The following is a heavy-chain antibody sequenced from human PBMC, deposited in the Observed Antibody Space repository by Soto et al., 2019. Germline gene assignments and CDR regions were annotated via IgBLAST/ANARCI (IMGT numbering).Heavy chain of an antibody. D-gene: IGHD6-25*01. CDR3: TRLGRDGYTTPFDY. Sequence: GGSLRLSCAASGFTFSRYWMSWFRQAPGKGLECVGFITSRRYGGTAEYAASVKGRFTISRDDSKSIAYLQMNSLKTEDTAVYYCTRLGRDGYTTPFDYWGQGALVTVSS. V-gene: IGHV3-49*03. CDR1: GFTFSRYW. CDR2: ITSRRYGGTA. J-gene: IGHJ4*02.